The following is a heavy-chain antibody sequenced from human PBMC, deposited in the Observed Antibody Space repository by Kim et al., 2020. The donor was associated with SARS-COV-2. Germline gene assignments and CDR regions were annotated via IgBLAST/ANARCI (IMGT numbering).Heavy chain of an antibody. CDR1: GFTFSSYW. CDR2: IKQDGNQK. CDR3: ARDGDLYSSGKDAFDI. Sequence: GGYLRLYCAASGFTFSSYWMTWVRQAPGKGLEWVANIKQDGNQKYYVDSVKGRFTISRDNAKNSLYLQMNSLRAEDTAVYYCARDGDLYSSGKDAFDIWGQGTMVNVSS. V-gene: IGHV3-7*01. J-gene: IGHJ3*02. D-gene: IGHD6-19*01.